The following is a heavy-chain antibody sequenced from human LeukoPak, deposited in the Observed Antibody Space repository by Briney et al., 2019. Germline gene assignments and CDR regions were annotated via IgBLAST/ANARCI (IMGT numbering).Heavy chain of an antibody. CDR2: VSGSGGNI. CDR1: GFTFSSYT. CDR3: AASLPNIVVVPATKGPFEY. Sequence: GGSLRLSCAASGFTFSSYTMSWVRQAPGKGLEWVSGVSGSGGNIHYADSVKGRFTISRDNSKNTLYLQMNSLRAEDTAVYYCAASLPNIVVVPATKGPFEYWGQGALVTVSS. D-gene: IGHD2-2*01. V-gene: IGHV3-23*01. J-gene: IGHJ4*02.